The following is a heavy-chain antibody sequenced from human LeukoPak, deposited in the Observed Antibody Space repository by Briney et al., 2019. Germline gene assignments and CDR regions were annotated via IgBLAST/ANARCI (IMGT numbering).Heavy chain of an antibody. V-gene: IGHV4-59*01. Sequence: SETLSLTCTVSGGSISSYYWSWIRQPPGKGLEWIGYIYYSGSTNYNPSLKSRVTISVDTSKNQFSLKLSSVTAADTAVYYCAGQRTDYYYYYMDVWGKGTTVTVSS. CDR2: IYYSGST. D-gene: IGHD2-2*01. J-gene: IGHJ6*03. CDR3: AGQRTDYYYYYMDV. CDR1: GGSISSYY.